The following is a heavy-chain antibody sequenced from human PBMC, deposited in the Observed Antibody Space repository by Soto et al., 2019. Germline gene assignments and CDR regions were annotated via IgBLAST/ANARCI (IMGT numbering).Heavy chain of an antibody. CDR3: ARHPIPAQYCSGGSCYFDWFDP. D-gene: IGHD2-15*01. CDR2: IYPGDSDT. V-gene: IGHV5-51*01. Sequence: SLKISCKGSGYSFTSYWIGWVRQMPGKGLEWMGIIYPGDSDTRYSPSFQGQVTISADKSISTAYLQWSSLKASDTAMYYCARHPIPAQYCSGGSCYFDWFDPWGQGTLVTVSS. CDR1: GYSFTSYW. J-gene: IGHJ5*02.